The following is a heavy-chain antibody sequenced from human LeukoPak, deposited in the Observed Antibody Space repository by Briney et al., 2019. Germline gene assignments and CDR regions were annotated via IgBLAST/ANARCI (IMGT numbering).Heavy chain of an antibody. CDR3: ARVDRYHYYLGV. J-gene: IGHJ6*03. Sequence: SVKVSCKASGGTFSSYSITWVRQAPGQGLEWMGGIMPLFNTANYAQQFQGRVTITTDESTSTAYMELSSLRFEDTAMYYCARVDRYHYYLGVWGKGNTVTVSS. V-gene: IGHV1-69*05. CDR1: GGTFSSYS. CDR2: IMPLFNTA.